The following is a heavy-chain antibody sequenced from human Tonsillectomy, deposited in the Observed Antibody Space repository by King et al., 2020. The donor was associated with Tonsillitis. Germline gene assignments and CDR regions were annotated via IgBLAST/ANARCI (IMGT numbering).Heavy chain of an antibody. CDR3: AGQEARGWPTFFDS. J-gene: IGHJ4*02. Sequence: QLQESGPGLVKPSETLSLTCTVSGGPITRSIYYWAWIRQPPGKGVEWIGSIYYAGSTYNNPSLESRLTMSVDTSKNQFSLNLRSVTAADTALYYCAGQEARGWPTFFDSWGQGTLVTVSS. V-gene: IGHV4-39*01. D-gene: IGHD6-19*01. CDR2: IYYAGST. CDR1: GGPITRSIYY.